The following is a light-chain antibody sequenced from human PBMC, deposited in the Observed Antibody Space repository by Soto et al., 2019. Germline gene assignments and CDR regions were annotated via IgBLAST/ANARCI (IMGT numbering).Light chain of an antibody. CDR2: AAS. Sequence: DIQMTQSPSSLSASVGYRVTITCRSSQSISSYLNWYQQKPGKAPKLLIYAASSLQSGVPSRFSGSGSGTDFTVTISSLQHEDFATYYCQQSYSMPRTFGGGTKVDIK. V-gene: IGKV1-39*01. J-gene: IGKJ4*01. CDR3: QQSYSMPRT. CDR1: QSISSY.